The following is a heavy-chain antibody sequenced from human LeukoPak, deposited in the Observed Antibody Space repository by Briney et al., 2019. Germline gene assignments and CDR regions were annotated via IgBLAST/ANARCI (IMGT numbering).Heavy chain of an antibody. CDR1: GYSFTNYP. J-gene: IGHJ4*02. D-gene: IGHD5-18*01. CDR2: INAGNGDT. V-gene: IGHV1-3*01. Sequence: ASVKVSCKASGYSFTNYPMHWVRQAPGQRLEWMGWINAGNGDTKYSQKFPGRVTITRDTSASIAYMELSSLRSEDTAVYYCASEFTERPRGYVYWGQGTLVTVSS. CDR3: ASEFTERPRGYVY.